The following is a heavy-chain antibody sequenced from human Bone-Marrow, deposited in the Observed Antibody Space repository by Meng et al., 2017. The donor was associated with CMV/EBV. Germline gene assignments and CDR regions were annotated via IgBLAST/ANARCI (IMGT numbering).Heavy chain of an antibody. CDR1: GFTFSSYA. D-gene: IGHD4-11*01. CDR3: AKSSLTGYYYYYGMDV. Sequence: GESLKISCAASGFTFSSYAMHWVRQAPGKGLEWVAVISYDGSNKYYADSVKGRFTISRDNSKNTLYLQMNSLRAEDTALYYCAKSSLTGYYYYYGMDVWGQGTTVTVAS. CDR2: ISYDGSNK. V-gene: IGHV3-30*04. J-gene: IGHJ6*02.